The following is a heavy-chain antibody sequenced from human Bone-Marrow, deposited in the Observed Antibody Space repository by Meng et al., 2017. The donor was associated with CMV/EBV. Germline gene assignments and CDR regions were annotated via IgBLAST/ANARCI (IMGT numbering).Heavy chain of an antibody. Sequence: VQLVESGGGVVQPGRSLRLSCAASGFTFSSYAMHWVRQAPGKGLEWVAVISYDGSNKYYADSVKGRFTISRDNSKNTLYLQMNSLRAEDTAVYYCARGGELFDYWGQGTLVTVSS. J-gene: IGHJ4*02. CDR1: GFTFSSYA. CDR2: ISYDGSNK. D-gene: IGHD4-17*01. V-gene: IGHV3-30-3*01. CDR3: ARGGELFDY.